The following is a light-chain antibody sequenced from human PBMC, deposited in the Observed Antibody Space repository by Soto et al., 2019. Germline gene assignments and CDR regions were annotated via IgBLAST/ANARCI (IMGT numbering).Light chain of an antibody. CDR1: SSDVGNSNG. J-gene: IGLJ1*01. V-gene: IGLV2-18*02. CDR3: SSYTSSSTYV. Sequence: SALTQPPSVSGSPGQSVAISCTGTSSDVGNSNGVSWYQQAPGTAPKLMIYDVTNRPSGVPDRFSGSKSGNTASLTISGLQADDEADYYCSSYTSSSTYVFGTGTKLTVL. CDR2: DVT.